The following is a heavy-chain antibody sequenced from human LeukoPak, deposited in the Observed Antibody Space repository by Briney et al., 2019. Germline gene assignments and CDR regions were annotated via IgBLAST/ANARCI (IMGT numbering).Heavy chain of an antibody. D-gene: IGHD3-10*01. J-gene: IGHJ5*02. V-gene: IGHV4-61*01. CDR2: IYYSGST. Sequence: TTSETLSLTCTVSGGSISSSSYYWGWIRQPPGKGLEWIGYIYYSGSTNYNPSLKSRVTISVDTSKNQFSLKLSSVTAADTAVYYCARDSRTRWFGESNWFDPWGQGTLVTVSS. CDR3: ARDSRTRWFGESNWFDP. CDR1: GGSISSSSYY.